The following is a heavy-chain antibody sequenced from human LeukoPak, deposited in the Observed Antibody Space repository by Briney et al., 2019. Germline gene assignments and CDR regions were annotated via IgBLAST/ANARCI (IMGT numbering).Heavy chain of an antibody. Sequence: ASVKVSCKASGDTFSNYAIYWVRQAPGQGLEWVGGILPIIGAAKNGQKLQGRVTFTADESTSTVYMDLSSLRSEDTAIYYCARAHFSAYTGSEWGQGTLVTVSS. V-gene: IGHV1-69*13. J-gene: IGHJ4*02. D-gene: IGHD3-16*01. CDR2: ILPIIGAA. CDR3: ARAHFSAYTGSE. CDR1: GDTFSNYA.